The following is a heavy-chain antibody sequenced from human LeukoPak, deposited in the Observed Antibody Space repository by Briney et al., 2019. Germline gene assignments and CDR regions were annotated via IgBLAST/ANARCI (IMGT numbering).Heavy chain of an antibody. D-gene: IGHD2-15*01. J-gene: IGHJ4*02. Sequence: ASVKVSCKASGYAFTSYYMHWVRQAPGQGLEWMGIINPSDGSTSYAQKFQGRVTMTRDTSTSTVYMELSSLRSEDTAVYYCARSIYCSGGSCYYYGDYWGQGTLLTVSS. CDR1: GYAFTSYY. V-gene: IGHV1-46*01. CDR2: INPSDGST. CDR3: ARSIYCSGGSCYYYGDY.